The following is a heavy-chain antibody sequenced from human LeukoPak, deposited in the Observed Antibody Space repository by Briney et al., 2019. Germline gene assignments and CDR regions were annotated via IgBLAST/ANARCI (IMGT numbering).Heavy chain of an antibody. CDR2: IYYSGST. CDR1: GGSISSSGYY. V-gene: IGHV4-39*01. CDR3: ARHEYSGSYYGLSWFDP. D-gene: IGHD1-26*01. J-gene: IGHJ5*02. Sequence: SETLSLTCTVSGGSISSSGYYWGRIRRPPGKGLEWIASIYYSGSTYYNPSLKSRVTISVDTSKNQLSLKLSSLTAADTAVYYCARHEYSGSYYGLSWFDPWGQGTLVTVSS.